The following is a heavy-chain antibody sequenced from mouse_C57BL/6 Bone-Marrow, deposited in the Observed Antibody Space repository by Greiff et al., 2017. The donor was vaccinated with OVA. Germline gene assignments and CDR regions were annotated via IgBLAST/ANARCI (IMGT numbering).Heavy chain of an antibody. J-gene: IGHJ2*01. V-gene: IGHV3-1*01. CDR2: ISYSGST. CDR3: AREDAAQDYFDY. CDR1: GYSITSGYD. D-gene: IGHD3-2*02. Sequence: EVQLQQSGPGMVKPSQSLSLTCTVTGYSITSGYDWHWIRHFPGNKLEWMGYISYSGSTNYNPSLKSRISITHDTSKNHFFLKLNSVTTEDTATYYCAREDAAQDYFDYWGQGTTLTVSS.